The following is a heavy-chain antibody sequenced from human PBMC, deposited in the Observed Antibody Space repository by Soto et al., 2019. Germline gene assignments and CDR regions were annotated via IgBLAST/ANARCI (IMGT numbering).Heavy chain of an antibody. Sequence: QVQLVQSGAEVKKPGSSVKVSCKASGGTFSSYAISWVRQAPGQGLEWMGGIIPIFGTANYAQKFQGRVTITADESTSTAYMELSSLRSEDTAVYYCARDHGGNTNYYYYGMDVCGRGTTVIVSS. CDR1: GGTFSSYA. CDR2: IIPIFGTA. J-gene: IGHJ6*02. D-gene: IGHD2-15*01. V-gene: IGHV1-69*01. CDR3: ARDHGGNTNYYYYGMDV.